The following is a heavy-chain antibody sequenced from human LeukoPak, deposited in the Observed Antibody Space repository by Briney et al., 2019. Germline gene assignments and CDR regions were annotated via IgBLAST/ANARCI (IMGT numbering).Heavy chain of an antibody. CDR2: IANSGDNT. J-gene: IGHJ3*02. CDR1: GFTFSTYA. V-gene: IGHV3-23*01. Sequence: GGSLRLSCAASGFTFSTYAMTWVRQAPGKGLEWVSAIANSGDNTFYADSVRGRFAISRDNSKNTLYLQMNSLTAEDRALYYCAKHLSGSRAFDIWGQGTVVTVSS. CDR3: AKHLSGSRAFDI. D-gene: IGHD1-26*01.